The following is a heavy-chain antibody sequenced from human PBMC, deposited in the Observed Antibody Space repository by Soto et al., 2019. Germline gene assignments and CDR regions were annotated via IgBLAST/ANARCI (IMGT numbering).Heavy chain of an antibody. J-gene: IGHJ4*02. Sequence: SETLSLICDVYGGSFSGYIWTWIRQTPGKGLQWIGQINHSGSANYNPSLKSRVTISVHTSNSQFSLELNSVTAADTAVYYCARGLISGSHYSGGWYYFDSWGKGTQVTVS. CDR1: GGSFSGYI. CDR3: ARGLISGSHYSGGWYYFDS. V-gene: IGHV4-34*01. CDR2: INHSGSA. D-gene: IGHD1-26*01.